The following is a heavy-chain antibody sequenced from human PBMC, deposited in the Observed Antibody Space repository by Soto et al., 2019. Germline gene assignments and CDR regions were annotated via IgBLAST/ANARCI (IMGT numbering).Heavy chain of an antibody. J-gene: IGHJ6*02. CDR2: ISDDGDST. V-gene: IGHV3-23*01. CDR3: ATSLSTAVNYGLDV. Sequence: EVQLLESGGGLVQPGGSLRLSCGASGFTFSDNATTWVRQAPGKGLEWVSSISDDGDSTYYADSVKGRFTISRDNSKNTLFLQMSSLGAEDTAVYYCATSLSTAVNYGLDVWGQGTSVTVSS. CDR1: GFTFSDNA. D-gene: IGHD2-2*01.